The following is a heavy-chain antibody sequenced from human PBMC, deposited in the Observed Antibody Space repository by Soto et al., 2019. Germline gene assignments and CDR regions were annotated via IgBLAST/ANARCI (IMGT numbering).Heavy chain of an antibody. V-gene: IGHV4-31*03. Sequence: SETLSLTCTVSGGSISSGGYYWSWIRQHPGKGLEWIGYIYYSGSTYYNPSLKSRVTISVDTSKNQFSLKLSSVTAADTAVYFCATTAATGPFKGVAFDIWGQGTLVTVSS. CDR1: GGSISSGGYY. CDR2: IYYSGST. J-gene: IGHJ3*02. D-gene: IGHD6-13*01. CDR3: ATTAATGPFKGVAFDI.